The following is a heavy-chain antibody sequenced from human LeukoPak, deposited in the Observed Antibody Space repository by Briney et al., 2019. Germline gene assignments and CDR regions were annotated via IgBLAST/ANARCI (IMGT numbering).Heavy chain of an antibody. J-gene: IGHJ5*02. CDR2: LWFDGSHQ. D-gene: IGHD3-22*01. Sequence: GGSLRLSCAASGFTFRTYGMHWVRQTPGKGLEWVAFLWFDGSHQYYADSVRGRFIISRDNSNNTLYLQMNSLRADDTAVYYCARDGNYFDTTPNWFDTWGQGTLVTVSS. V-gene: IGHV3-33*01. CDR1: GFTFRTYG. CDR3: ARDGNYFDTTPNWFDT.